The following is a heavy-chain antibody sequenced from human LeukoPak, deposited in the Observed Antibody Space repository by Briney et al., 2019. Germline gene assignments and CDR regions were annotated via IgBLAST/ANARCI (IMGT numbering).Heavy chain of an antibody. CDR1: GYTFTDFG. D-gene: IGHD1-14*01. J-gene: IGHJ1*01. V-gene: IGHV1-18*01. CDR3: ARAESMALYFLY. CDR2: VSTYNGDT. Sequence: SVKVSCKASGYTFTDFGFIWVRQAPGQGLEWMGWVSTYNGDTDYAKKFQDRVTMTTESSTQTTFMELRNLRSDDTAVYYCARAESMALYFLYWGQGTLVSVSS.